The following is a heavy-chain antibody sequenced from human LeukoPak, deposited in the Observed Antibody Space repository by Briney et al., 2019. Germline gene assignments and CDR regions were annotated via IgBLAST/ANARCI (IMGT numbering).Heavy chain of an antibody. CDR1: GGSFSGYY. D-gene: IGHD5-18*01. V-gene: IGHV4-34*01. Sequence: ASETLSLTCAVYGGSFSGYYWSWIRHPPGKGLEWIGEINHSGSTNYNPSLKSRVTISVDTSKNQFSLKLSSVTAADTAVYYCARGKNSYGPDFDYWGQGTLVTVSS. CDR3: ARGKNSYGPDFDY. CDR2: INHSGST. J-gene: IGHJ4*02.